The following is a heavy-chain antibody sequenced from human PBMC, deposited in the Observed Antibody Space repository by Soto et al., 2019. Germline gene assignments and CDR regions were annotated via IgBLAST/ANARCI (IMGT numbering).Heavy chain of an antibody. CDR3: AKVGSTGRVFDY. D-gene: IGHD6-19*01. J-gene: IGHJ4*02. Sequence: GGSLRLSCAASGFTFSSYAMSWVRQAPGKGLECVSGISGSGVSTYYADSVKGRFTISRDNSKNTLYLQMNSLRAEDTAIYYCAKVGSTGRVFDYWGQGTLVTVSS. CDR1: GFTFSSYA. CDR2: ISGSGVST. V-gene: IGHV3-23*01.